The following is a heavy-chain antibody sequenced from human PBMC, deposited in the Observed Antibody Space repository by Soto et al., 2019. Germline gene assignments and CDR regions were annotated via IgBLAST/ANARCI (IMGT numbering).Heavy chain of an antibody. D-gene: IGHD5-12*01. CDR1: CGSIISGGYY. V-gene: IGHV4-31*03. CDR3: ARGPTVRRDGYNFDY. Sequence: PSETLSLTCTFSCGSIISGGYYWSWIRQHPGKGLEWIGYIYYSGSTYYNPSLKSRVTISVDTSKNQFSLKLSSVTAADTAVYYCARGPTVRRDGYNFDYWGQGTLVTVSS. J-gene: IGHJ4*02. CDR2: IYYSGST.